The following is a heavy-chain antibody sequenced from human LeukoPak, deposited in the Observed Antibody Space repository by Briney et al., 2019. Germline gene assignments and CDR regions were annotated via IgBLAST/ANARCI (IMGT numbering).Heavy chain of an antibody. J-gene: IGHJ4*02. D-gene: IGHD1-26*01. CDR3: ARRIVGATTSQSYYFDY. CDR1: GYTFTGYY. CDR2: INPNSGGT. V-gene: IGHV1-2*02. Sequence: ASVKVSCKASGYTFTGYYIHWVRQAPGQGLEWMGWINPNSGGTNYAQKFQGRVTMTRDTSISTAYMELSRLRSDDTAVYYCARRIVGATTSQSYYFDYWGQGTLVTVSS.